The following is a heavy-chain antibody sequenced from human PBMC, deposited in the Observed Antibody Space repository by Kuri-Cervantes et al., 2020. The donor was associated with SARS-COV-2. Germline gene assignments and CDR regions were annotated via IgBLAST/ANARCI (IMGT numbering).Heavy chain of an antibody. CDR1: GFTFSSYS. Sequence: GESLKISCAASGFTFSSYSMNWVRQAPGKGLEWVSSISSSSCYIYYADSVKGRFTISRDNAKNSLYLQMNSLRAEDTAVYYCARVVFRWELPGAFDIWGQGTMVTVSS. CDR3: ARVVFRWELPGAFDI. D-gene: IGHD1-26*01. J-gene: IGHJ3*02. V-gene: IGHV3-21*01. CDR2: ISSSSCYI.